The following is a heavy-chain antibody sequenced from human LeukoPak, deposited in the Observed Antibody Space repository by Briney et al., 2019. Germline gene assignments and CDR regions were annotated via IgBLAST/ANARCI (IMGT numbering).Heavy chain of an antibody. D-gene: IGHD2-2*01. CDR1: GDSVSSNSVA. Sequence: SQTLSLTCAISGDSVSSNSVAWNWIRQSPSRGLEWLGRTYYRSKWYHDYAVSVKSRITINPDTSKNQFSLQLNSVTPEDTAVYYCARGTRNAFDSWGQGTLVTVSS. V-gene: IGHV6-1*01. CDR3: ARGTRNAFDS. J-gene: IGHJ4*02. CDR2: TYYRSKWYH.